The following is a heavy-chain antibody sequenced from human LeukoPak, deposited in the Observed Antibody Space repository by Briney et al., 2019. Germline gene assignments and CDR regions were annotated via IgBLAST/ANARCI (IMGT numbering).Heavy chain of an antibody. CDR3: ARELPQLQLEESGAFDI. Sequence: SETLSLTCTVSGGSISSSSYYWGWIRQPPGKGLEWIGYIYYSGSTNYNPSLKSRVTISVDTSKNQFSRKLSSVTAADTAVYYCARELPQLQLEESGAFDIWGQGTMVTVSS. CDR1: GGSISSSSYY. CDR2: IYYSGST. D-gene: IGHD5-24*01. V-gene: IGHV4-61*01. J-gene: IGHJ3*02.